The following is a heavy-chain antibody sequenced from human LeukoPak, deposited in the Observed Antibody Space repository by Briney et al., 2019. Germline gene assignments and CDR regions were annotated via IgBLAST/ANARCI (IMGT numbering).Heavy chain of an antibody. Sequence: SETLSLTCTVSGGSISSSSYYWGWIRQPPGKGLEWIGSIYYSGSTYYNPSLKSRVTISVDTSKNQFSLKLSSVTAADTAVYYCARAEFQYFDYWGQGTLVTVSS. J-gene: IGHJ4*02. V-gene: IGHV4-39*07. CDR2: IYYSGST. CDR3: ARAEFQYFDY. CDR1: GGSISSSSYY.